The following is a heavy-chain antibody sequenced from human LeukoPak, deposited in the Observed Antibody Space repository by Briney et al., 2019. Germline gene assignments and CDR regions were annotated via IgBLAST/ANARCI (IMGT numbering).Heavy chain of an antibody. V-gene: IGHV4-38-2*01. D-gene: IGHD3-16*02. J-gene: IGHJ4*02. CDR3: ARGRYDYVWGSYRPFDY. Sequence: SETLSLTCAVSGYSISSGYYWGWIRQPPGKGLEWIGNIYHSGSTYYNPSLKSRVTISVDTSKNQFSLKLSSVTAADTAVYYCARGRYDYVWGSYRPFDYWGQGTLVTVSS. CDR1: GYSISSGYY. CDR2: IYHSGST.